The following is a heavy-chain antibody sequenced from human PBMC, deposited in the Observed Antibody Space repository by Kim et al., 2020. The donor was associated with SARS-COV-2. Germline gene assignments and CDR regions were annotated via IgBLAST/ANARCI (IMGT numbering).Heavy chain of an antibody. J-gene: IGHJ4*02. CDR2: INTDGTVT. CDR1: GFTFASYW. Sequence: GGSLRLSCAGTGFTFASYWMHWVRQTPGKGLVWVSRINTDGTVTTYADSVEGRFTISRDNAKNTLYLQMNSLRVEDAAVYFCARDKHYNQHDYWGRGTL. D-gene: IGHD3-3*02. V-gene: IGHV3-74*03. CDR3: ARDKHYNQHDY.